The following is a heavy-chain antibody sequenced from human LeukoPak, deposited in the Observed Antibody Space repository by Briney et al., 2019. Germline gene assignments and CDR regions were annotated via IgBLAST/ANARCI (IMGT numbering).Heavy chain of an antibody. CDR2: ISYDGSNK. Sequence: GGSLRLSCAASGFTFSSYAMHWVRQAPGKGLEWVAVISYDGSNKYYADSVKGRFTIPRDNSKNTLSLQMNSLRTEDTAVYHCARDRGSYYREFDYWGQGTLVTVSS. D-gene: IGHD1-26*01. J-gene: IGHJ4*02. CDR3: ARDRGSYYREFDY. V-gene: IGHV3-30-3*01. CDR1: GFTFSSYA.